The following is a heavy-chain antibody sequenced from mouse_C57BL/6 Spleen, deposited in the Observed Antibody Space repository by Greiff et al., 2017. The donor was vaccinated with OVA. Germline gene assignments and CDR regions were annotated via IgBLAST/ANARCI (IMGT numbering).Heavy chain of an antibody. V-gene: IGHV5-6*01. Sequence: EVKLVESGGDLVKPGGSLKLSCAASGFTFSSYGMSWVRQTPDKRLEWVATISSGGSYTYYPDSVKGRFTISRDNAKNTLYLQMSSLKSEDTAMYYCARESTMITFDYWGQGTTLTVSS. CDR1: GFTFSSYG. J-gene: IGHJ2*01. D-gene: IGHD2-4*01. CDR3: ARESTMITFDY. CDR2: ISSGGSYT.